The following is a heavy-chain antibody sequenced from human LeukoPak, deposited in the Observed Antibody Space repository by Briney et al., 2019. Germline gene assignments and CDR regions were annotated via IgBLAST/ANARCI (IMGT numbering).Heavy chain of an antibody. V-gene: IGHV4-34*01. D-gene: IGHD3-22*01. Sequence: SETLSLTCAVYGGSFSGYYWSWIRQPPGKGLEWIGEINHSGSTNYNPSLKSRVTISVDTSKNQFSLKLSSVTAADTAVYYCAGSYDSSGYGVLRYWGQGTLVTVSS. CDR3: AGSYDSSGYGVLRY. CDR1: GGSFSGYY. CDR2: INHSGST. J-gene: IGHJ4*02.